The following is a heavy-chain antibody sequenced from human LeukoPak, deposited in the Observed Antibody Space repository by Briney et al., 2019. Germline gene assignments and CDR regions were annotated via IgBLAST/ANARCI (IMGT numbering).Heavy chain of an antibody. CDR3: ARDVGNTGWYTFDY. CDR2: TYFRSQWYY. Sequence: SQTLSLTSAISGDSVSSINGAWNWIRQSPSRGLEWLGRTYFRSQWYYDYAVAFQGRITINPDTSNNQFSLLLTSLSPEDTAVYYCARDVGNTGWYTFDYWGQGTLVTVSS. D-gene: IGHD6-19*01. V-gene: IGHV6-1*01. CDR1: GDSVSSINGA. J-gene: IGHJ4*02.